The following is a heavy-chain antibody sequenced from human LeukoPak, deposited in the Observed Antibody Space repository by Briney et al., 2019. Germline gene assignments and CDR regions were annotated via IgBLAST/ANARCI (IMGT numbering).Heavy chain of an antibody. V-gene: IGHV1-2*02. CDR2: INPNSGGT. J-gene: IGHJ5*02. CDR3: AREPAITMVRGVISEP. D-gene: IGHD3-10*01. CDR1: GYTFTDYY. Sequence: ASVKVSCKASGYTFTDYYMHWVRQAPGQGLERMGWINPNSGGTNYAQKFQGRVTMTRDTSISTAYMELSRLRSDDTAVYYCAREPAITMVRGVISEPWGQGTLVTVSS.